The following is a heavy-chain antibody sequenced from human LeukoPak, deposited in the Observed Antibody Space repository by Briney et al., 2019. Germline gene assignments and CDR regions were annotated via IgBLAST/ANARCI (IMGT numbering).Heavy chain of an antibody. V-gene: IGHV3-48*04. CDR1: GFTFSSYS. CDR2: ISSSSSTI. D-gene: IGHD2-2*01. CDR3: ARDLHCSSTSCEAY. J-gene: IGHJ4*02. Sequence: GGSLRLSCAASGFTFSSYSMNWVRQAPGKGLEWVSYISSSSSTIYYADFVKGRFTISRDNAKNSLYLQMNSLRAEDTAVYYCARDLHCSSTSCEAYWGQGTLVTVSS.